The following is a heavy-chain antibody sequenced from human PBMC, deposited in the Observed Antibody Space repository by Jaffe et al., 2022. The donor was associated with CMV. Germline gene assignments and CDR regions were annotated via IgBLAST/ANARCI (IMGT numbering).Heavy chain of an antibody. CDR3: ARERLDYYGSGSYLRYYYYMDV. CDR1: GYTFTSYY. V-gene: IGHV1-46*01. Sequence: QVQLVQSGAEVKKPGASVKVSCKASGYTFTSYYMHWVRQAPGQGLEWMGIINPSGGSTSYAQKFQGRVTMTRDTSTSTVYMELSSLRSEDTAVYYCARERLDYYGSGSYLRYYYYMDVWGLGTKVTVSS. CDR2: INPSGGST. J-gene: IGHJ6*03. D-gene: IGHD3-10*01.